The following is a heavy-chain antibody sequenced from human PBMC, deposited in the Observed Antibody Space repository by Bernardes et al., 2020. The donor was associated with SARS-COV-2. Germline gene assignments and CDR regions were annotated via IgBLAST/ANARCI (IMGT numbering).Heavy chain of an antibody. CDR2: IYYSGST. Sequence: SETLSLTCTVSGGSISSYYWSWIRQPAGKGLEWIGSIYYSGSTYYNPSLKSRVTISVDTSKNQFSLKLSSVTAADTAVYYCARLNYYDSSGYPEFDYWGQGTLVTVSS. D-gene: IGHD3-22*01. J-gene: IGHJ4*02. V-gene: IGHV4-59*05. CDR3: ARLNYYDSSGYPEFDY. CDR1: GGSISSYY.